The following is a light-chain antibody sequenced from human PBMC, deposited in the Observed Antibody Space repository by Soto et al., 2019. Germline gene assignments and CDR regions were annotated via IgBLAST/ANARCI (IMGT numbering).Light chain of an antibody. CDR3: QQYGSSFRYT. CDR1: QSVNSNY. V-gene: IGKV3-20*01. J-gene: IGKJ2*01. Sequence: EIVLTQSPGTLSLSPGERATLSCRASQSVNSNYVTWYQQKPGQAPRLLIYGASSRATGIPDRFSGSGSGTDFTLTISRLEPEDFAVYYCQQYGSSFRYTFGQGTKVEIK. CDR2: GAS.